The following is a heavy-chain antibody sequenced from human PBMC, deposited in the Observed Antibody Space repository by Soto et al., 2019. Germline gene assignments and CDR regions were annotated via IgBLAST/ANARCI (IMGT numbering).Heavy chain of an antibody. V-gene: IGHV1-18*04. J-gene: IGHJ4*02. CDR3: ARDWDYYDSSGPGDY. D-gene: IGHD3-22*01. CDR2: ISAYNGNT. Sequence: ASVKVSCKASGYTFTSYGISWVRQAPGQGLEWMGWISAYNGNTNYAQKFQGWVTMTRDTSISTAYMELSRLRSDDTAVYYCARDWDYYDSSGPGDYWGQGTLVTVSS. CDR1: GYTFTSYG.